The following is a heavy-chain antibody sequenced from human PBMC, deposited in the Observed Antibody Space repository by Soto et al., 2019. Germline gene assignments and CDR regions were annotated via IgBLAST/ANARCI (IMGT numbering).Heavy chain of an antibody. Sequence: QVQLQESGPGLVKPSQTLSLTCTVSGGSISSGGYYWSWIRQPPGKGLDWIGYIYYSGSTYYNPSLKRRVTRSVDTSKNQFSMKLSSVTAADTAVYYCARDQGDLPYYDSSGYPGNWYCDLWGRGTLVTVSS. V-gene: IGHV4-31*03. D-gene: IGHD3-22*01. CDR2: IYYSGST. CDR3: ARDQGDLPYYDSSGYPGNWYCDL. J-gene: IGHJ2*01. CDR1: GGSISSGGYY.